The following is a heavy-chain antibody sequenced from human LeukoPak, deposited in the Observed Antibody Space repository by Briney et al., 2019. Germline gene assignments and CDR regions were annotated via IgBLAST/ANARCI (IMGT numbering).Heavy chain of an antibody. CDR2: INPSGGST. Sequence: ASVKVSCKASGYTFTSYYMHWVRQAPGQGLEWMGIINPSGGSTSYAQKFQGRVTMTRDTSTSTVYMELSSLRSEDTAVYYCARGDGITITPPNVIADYWGQGTRSPSHQ. D-gene: IGHD3-9*01. CDR3: ARGDGITITPPNVIADY. V-gene: IGHV1-46*01. J-gene: IGHJ4*02. CDR1: GYTFTSYY.